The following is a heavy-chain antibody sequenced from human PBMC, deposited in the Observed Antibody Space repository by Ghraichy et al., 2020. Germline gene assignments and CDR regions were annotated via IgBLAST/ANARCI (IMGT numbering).Heavy chain of an antibody. CDR3: AVRLRTGGGFDY. V-gene: IGHV3-20*01. CDR2: INWNGGST. J-gene: IGHJ4*02. Sequence: GGSLRLSCAASGFTFDDYGMSWVRQAPGKGLEWVSGINWNGGSTGYADSVKGRFTISRDNAKNSLYLQMNSLRAEDTALYHCAVRLRTGGGFDYWGQGTLVTVSS. CDR1: GFTFDDYG. D-gene: IGHD4-17*01.